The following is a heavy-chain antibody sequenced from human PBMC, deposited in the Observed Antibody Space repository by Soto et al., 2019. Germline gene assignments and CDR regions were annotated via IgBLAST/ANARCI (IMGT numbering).Heavy chain of an antibody. CDR2: ISDSGGTT. J-gene: IGHJ4*02. V-gene: IGHV3-23*01. CDR1: GFTLSSYA. CDR3: ANAVPIVALAPIDY. Sequence: PGGSLRLSCAASGFTLSSYAMSRVRQAPGKGLEWVSVISDSGGTTYYADSVKGRFTISRDNSKNTLYLQMNSLRAEDTAVYYCANAVPIVALAPIDYWGQGTLVTVSS. D-gene: IGHD3-22*01.